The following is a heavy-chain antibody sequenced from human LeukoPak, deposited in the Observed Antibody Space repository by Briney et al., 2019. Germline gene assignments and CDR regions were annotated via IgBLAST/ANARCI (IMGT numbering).Heavy chain of an antibody. J-gene: IGHJ4*02. D-gene: IGHD4-11*01. CDR2: VSYDRSNK. CDR3: AKDWVLLTTRYYFDY. CDR1: GFTCSSFG. Sequence: SLSLSCAASGFTCSSFGLQWLRQAPGKELLGWAVVSYDRSNKDYADSGKGRFTIARDNCKKTLYLQMNSLRAEDTAVYYCAKDWVLLTTRYYFDYWGQGTLVTVSS. V-gene: IGHV3-30*18.